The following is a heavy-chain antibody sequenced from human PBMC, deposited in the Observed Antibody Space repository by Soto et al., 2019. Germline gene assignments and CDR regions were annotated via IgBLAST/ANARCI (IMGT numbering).Heavy chain of an antibody. CDR3: ARLRGYAWFDP. CDR1: DGSISSSSYY. V-gene: IGHV4-39*01. CDR2: IYYSGST. D-gene: IGHD5-12*01. J-gene: IGHJ5*02. Sequence: SETLSLTCTVSDGSISSSSYYWGWIRQPPGKGLEWIGSIYYSGSTYYNPSLKSRVTISVDTSKNQFSLKLSSVTAADTAVYYCARLRGYAWFDPWGQGTLVTVSS.